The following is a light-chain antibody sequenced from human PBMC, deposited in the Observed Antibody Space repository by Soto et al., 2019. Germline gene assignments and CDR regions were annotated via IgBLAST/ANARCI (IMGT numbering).Light chain of an antibody. CDR2: GAS. CDR3: QQYNAWPSIT. CDR1: QSVSSN. V-gene: IGKV3-15*01. Sequence: EIVMTQFPATLSVSPVERATLSCMASQSVSSNLGWYQQKPGQPPRLLIYGASTRATGIPARFSGSGSGTEFTLTISSLQSEDFAVYYCQQYNAWPSITFGQGTRLEIK. J-gene: IGKJ5*01.